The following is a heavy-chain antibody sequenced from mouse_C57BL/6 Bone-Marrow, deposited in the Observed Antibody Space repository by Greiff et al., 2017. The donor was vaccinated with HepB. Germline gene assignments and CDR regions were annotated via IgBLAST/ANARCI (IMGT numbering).Heavy chain of an antibody. Sequence: QVQLQQSGAELAKPGASVKLSCKASGYTFTSYWMHWVKQRPGQGLEWIGYINPSSGYTKYNQKFKDKATLTADKSSSTAYMQLSSLTYEDSAVYYGAKRVFIYYYGSSYAWFAYWGQGTLVTVSA. CDR3: AKRVFIYYYGSSYAWFAY. CDR2: INPSSGYT. V-gene: IGHV1-7*01. J-gene: IGHJ3*01. CDR1: GYTFTSYW. D-gene: IGHD1-1*01.